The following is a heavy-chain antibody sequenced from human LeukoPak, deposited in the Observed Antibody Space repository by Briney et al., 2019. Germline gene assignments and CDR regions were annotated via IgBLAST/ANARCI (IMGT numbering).Heavy chain of an antibody. Sequence: PAETLSPTCTVSGGSISSGGYYWSWSRQPPGKGLEWIGYIYHSGSTYYNPSLKSRVTISVDRSKNQFSLKLSSVTAADTAVYYCARVYGGTGYYYYMDVWGKGTTVTVSS. D-gene: IGHD4-23*01. CDR2: IYHSGST. CDR3: ARVYGGTGYYYYMDV. V-gene: IGHV4-30-2*01. J-gene: IGHJ6*03. CDR1: GGSISSGGYY.